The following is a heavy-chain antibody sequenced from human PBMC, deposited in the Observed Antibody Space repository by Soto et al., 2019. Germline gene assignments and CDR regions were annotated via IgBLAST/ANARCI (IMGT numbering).Heavy chain of an antibody. CDR2: IYYSGST. J-gene: IGHJ5*02. D-gene: IGHD3-10*01. CDR1: GGSISSYY. V-gene: IGHV4-59*08. CDR3: ARSDYYGSGSYYNVPWFDP. Sequence: PSETLSLTCTVSGGSISSYYWSWIRQPPGKGLEWIGYIYYSGSTNYNPSLKSRVTISVDTSKNQFPLKLSSVTAADTAVYYCARSDYYGSGSYYNVPWFDPWGQGTLVTVSS.